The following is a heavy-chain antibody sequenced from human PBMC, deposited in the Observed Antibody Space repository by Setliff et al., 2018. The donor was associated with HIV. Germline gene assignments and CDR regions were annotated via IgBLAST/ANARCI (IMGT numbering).Heavy chain of an antibody. J-gene: IGHJ3*02. CDR1: GVSMSTTSYY. Sequence: SETLSLTCNVSGVSMSTTSYYWGWIRQPPGKGLEWIASIYYSGTTYYNPSLRSRVTISIDTSKNQLFLRLNSVTAADTAVYYCARQSGYTRGWDIFGLVAGSFDIWGQGTMVTVSS. CDR3: ARQSGYTRGWDIFGLVAGSFDI. V-gene: IGHV4-39*01. CDR2: IYYSGTT. D-gene: IGHD3-3*01.